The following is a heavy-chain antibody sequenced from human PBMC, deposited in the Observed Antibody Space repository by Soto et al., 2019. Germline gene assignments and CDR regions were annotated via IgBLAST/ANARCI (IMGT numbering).Heavy chain of an antibody. J-gene: IGHJ6*02. D-gene: IGHD6-6*01. CDR3: ARGPVRSCFGVGTYSSFYFGMGV. Sequence: PSETLSLTCTVSGASVSSGSYYWSWIRRPPGKGLEWIGYIYYSGSTNYNPSLKSRVTISVDTSKNQFSLNLISVTAADTAVYDCARGPVRSCFGVGTYSSFYFGMGVWGQGTTGAV. CDR2: IYYSGST. CDR1: GASVSSGSYY. V-gene: IGHV4-61*01.